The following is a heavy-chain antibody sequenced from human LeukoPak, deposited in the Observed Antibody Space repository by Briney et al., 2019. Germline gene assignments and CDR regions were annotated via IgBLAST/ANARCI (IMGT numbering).Heavy chain of an antibody. CDR3: ARHTFTLSRPLDS. J-gene: IGHJ4*02. CDR2: LYSGGSA. D-gene: IGHD3-22*01. V-gene: IGHV3-66*04. CDR1: GFTFSDYY. Sequence: GGSLRLSCAASGFTFSDYYMSWIRQAPGQGLDWVSILYSGGSAFYSDSVKGRFSISRDNSRNTLFLQLNSLRVEDTAVYYCARHTFTLSRPLDSWGQGTLVTVS.